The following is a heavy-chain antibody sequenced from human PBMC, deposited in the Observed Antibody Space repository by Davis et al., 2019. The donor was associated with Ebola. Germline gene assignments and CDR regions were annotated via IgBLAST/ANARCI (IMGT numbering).Heavy chain of an antibody. J-gene: IGHJ6*04. Sequence: PGGSLRLSCAASGFTFSSYGMHWVRQAPGKGLEWVAVISYDGSKQYYADSVKGRFTISRDNSKNTLHLQMSGLRTADTAVYYCAKDLSYCGGDSCYGMDVWGKGTTVTVSS. D-gene: IGHD2-21*01. V-gene: IGHV3-30*18. CDR3: AKDLSYCGGDSCYGMDV. CDR2: ISYDGSKQ. CDR1: GFTFSSYG.